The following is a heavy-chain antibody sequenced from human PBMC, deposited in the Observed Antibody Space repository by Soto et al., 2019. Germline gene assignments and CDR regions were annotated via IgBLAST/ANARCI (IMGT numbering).Heavy chain of an antibody. V-gene: IGHV1-18*04. CDR2: ISAYNGNT. Sequence: GASVKVSCKASGYTFTSYGISWVRQAPGQGLEWMGWISAYNGNTNYAQKLQGRVTMTTDTSTSTAYMELRSLRSDDTAVYYCARADHYYYGSGSYYTIPDYGMDVWGHGTTVTVS. CDR1: GYTFTSYG. D-gene: IGHD3-10*01. CDR3: ARADHYYYGSGSYYTIPDYGMDV. J-gene: IGHJ6*02.